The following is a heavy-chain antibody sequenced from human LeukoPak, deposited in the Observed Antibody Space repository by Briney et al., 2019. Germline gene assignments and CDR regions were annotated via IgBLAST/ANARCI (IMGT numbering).Heavy chain of an antibody. V-gene: IGHV3-11*01. Sequence: GGSLRLSCAASGLTLSDCYMSWIRQAPGKGLECVAYIYPGGGVIYYADSVKGRFTIFRDNTKNSLYLQMSSLRAEDTAIYYCARDYHNKGHDYWGPGTLVTVSS. CDR2: IYPGGGVI. CDR1: GLTLSDCY. CDR3: ARDYHNKGHDY. J-gene: IGHJ4*02. D-gene: IGHD2/OR15-2a*01.